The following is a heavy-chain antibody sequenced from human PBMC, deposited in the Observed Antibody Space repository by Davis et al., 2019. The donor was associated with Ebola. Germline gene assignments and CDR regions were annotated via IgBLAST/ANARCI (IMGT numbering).Heavy chain of an antibody. D-gene: IGHD3-22*01. J-gene: IGHJ6*02. Sequence: PGGSLRLSCAASGFIVSSNYMNWVRQAPGKGLEWVSVLYSGGTNYCAESVKGRFTISRDNSKNTLYLQMNSLRAEETAVYYCAREGYYERYAMDVWGQGTTVTVSS. CDR3: AREGYYERYAMDV. CDR2: LYSGGTN. CDR1: GFIVSSNY. V-gene: IGHV3-53*01.